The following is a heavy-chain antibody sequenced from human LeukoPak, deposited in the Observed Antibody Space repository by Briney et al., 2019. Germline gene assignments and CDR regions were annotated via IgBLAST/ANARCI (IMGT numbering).Heavy chain of an antibody. Sequence: RASVKVSCKASGYTFTNYYMHWVRQAPGQGLEWMGVINPSGGSTGYAQKFQGRVTMTRDMSTSTVYMELSSLRSEDTAVYYCARGYYSGSGSYYDRRDDAFEIWGQGTMVTVSS. J-gene: IGHJ3*02. D-gene: IGHD3-10*01. CDR3: ARGYYSGSGSYYDRRDDAFEI. V-gene: IGHV1-46*01. CDR2: INPSGGST. CDR1: GYTFTNYY.